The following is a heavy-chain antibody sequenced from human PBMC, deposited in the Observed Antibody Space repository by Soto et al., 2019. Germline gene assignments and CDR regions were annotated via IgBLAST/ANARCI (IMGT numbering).Heavy chain of an antibody. V-gene: IGHV4-34*12. J-gene: IGHJ4*02. CDR3: ARPHYDSNTFYYFFDL. CDR2: IFLGGSA. Sequence: PSETLSLTCAVYGGPFSGYSWSWIRQPPGKGLEWIGEIFLGGSANYSPSLKSRVTISVDTSKNRFSLELSSVTAADTAVYYCARPHYDSNTFYYFFDLWGQGTLVTVSS. D-gene: IGHD3-22*01. CDR1: GGPFSGYS.